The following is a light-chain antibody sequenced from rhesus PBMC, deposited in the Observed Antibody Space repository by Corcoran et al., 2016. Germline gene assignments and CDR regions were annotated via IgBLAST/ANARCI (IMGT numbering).Light chain of an antibody. CDR2: KAS. CDR1: ENVNNY. V-gene: IGKV1-74*01. J-gene: IGKJ4*01. Sequence: DIQMTQSPSSLSASVGDRVTITCRASENVNNYLHWYQQKPGKAPKRLIYKASTLQSGVPSRFSGSGSGTDFTLTISSLQHEDFATYNCQQSYGTPLTFGGGTKVELK. CDR3: QQSYGTPLT.